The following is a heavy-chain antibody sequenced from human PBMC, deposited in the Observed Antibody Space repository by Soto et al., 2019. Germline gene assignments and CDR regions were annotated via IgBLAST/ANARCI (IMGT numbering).Heavy chain of an antibody. J-gene: IGHJ4*02. CDR2: IYYSGST. CDR1: GGSISSYY. D-gene: IGHD2-2*01. CDR3: ARGVTVPAAIDYFDY. Sequence: KPSETLSLTCTVSGGSISSYYWSWIRQPPGKGLEWIGYIYYSGSTNYNPSLKSRVTISVDTSKNQFSLKLSSVTAADTAVYYCARGVTVPAAIDYFDYWGQGTLVTVSS. V-gene: IGHV4-59*01.